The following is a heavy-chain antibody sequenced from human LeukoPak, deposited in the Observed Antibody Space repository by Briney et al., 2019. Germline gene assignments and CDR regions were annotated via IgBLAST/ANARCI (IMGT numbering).Heavy chain of an antibody. CDR2: IYDSGST. Sequence: PSETLSLTCTVSGASIRSGDYYWSWIRQPPEKGLEWIGYIYDSGSTNYNPSLKSRITISVDTSENRFSLKLSSVTATDTAVYYCARDCSGGSCYGAFDIWGQGTMVTVSS. V-gene: IGHV4-30-4*01. J-gene: IGHJ3*02. D-gene: IGHD2-15*01. CDR1: GASIRSGDYY. CDR3: ARDCSGGSCYGAFDI.